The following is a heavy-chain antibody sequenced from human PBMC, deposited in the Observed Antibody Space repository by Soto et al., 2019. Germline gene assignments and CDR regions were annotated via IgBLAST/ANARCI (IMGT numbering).Heavy chain of an antibody. V-gene: IGHV5-10-1*01. J-gene: IGHJ4*02. CDR2: IDPSDSYT. D-gene: IGHD2-15*01. CDR3: TRQLSVTLGYVY. CDR1: GYSYTSYM. Sequence: GASLKISRKGSGYSYTSYMIHCVRQMPGKCLEWMVRIDPSDSYTNYSPSFQGHVTISADKSISTAYQQWSSLKASDTAMYYCTRQLSVTLGYVYWGQGTLVNVSS.